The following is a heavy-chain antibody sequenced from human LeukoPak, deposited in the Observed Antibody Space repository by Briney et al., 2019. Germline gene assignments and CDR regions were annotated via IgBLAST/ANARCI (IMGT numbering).Heavy chain of an antibody. Sequence: ASVKVSCKASGYTFTGYYMHWVRQAPGQGLEWMGWINPNSGGTNYAQKVQGRVTMTRDTSISTAYMELSRLRSDDTAVYYCARKAEWLSDAFDIWGQGTMVTVSS. D-gene: IGHD3-3*01. V-gene: IGHV1-2*02. J-gene: IGHJ3*02. CDR3: ARKAEWLSDAFDI. CDR1: GYTFTGYY. CDR2: INPNSGGT.